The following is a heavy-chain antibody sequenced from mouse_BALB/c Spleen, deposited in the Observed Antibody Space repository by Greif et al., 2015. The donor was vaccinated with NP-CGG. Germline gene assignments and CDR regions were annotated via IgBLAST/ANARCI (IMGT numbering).Heavy chain of an antibody. CDR1: GFNIKDTY. J-gene: IGHJ2*01. CDR2: IDPANGNT. Sequence: EVQRVESGAELVKPGASVKLSCTASGFNIKDTYMHWVKQRPEQGLEWIGRIDPANGNTKYDPKFQGKATITADTSSNTAYLQLSGLTSEDTAVYYCARSHYYGYVGFDYWGQGTTLTVSS. CDR3: ARSHYYGYVGFDY. D-gene: IGHD1-2*01. V-gene: IGHV14-3*02.